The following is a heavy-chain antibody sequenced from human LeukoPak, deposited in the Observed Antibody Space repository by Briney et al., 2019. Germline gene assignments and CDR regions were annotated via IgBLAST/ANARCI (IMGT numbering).Heavy chain of an antibody. D-gene: IGHD2/OR15-2a*01. CDR1: GGSFSGYY. Sequence: SETLSLTCAVYGGSFSGYYWSWIRQPPGKGLEWIGEINHSGSTNYNPSLKSRVTISVDTSKNQLSLKLSSVTAADTAVYYCARGLIAVKPFDYWGQGTLVTVSS. J-gene: IGHJ4*02. CDR3: ARGLIAVKPFDY. V-gene: IGHV4-34*01. CDR2: INHSGST.